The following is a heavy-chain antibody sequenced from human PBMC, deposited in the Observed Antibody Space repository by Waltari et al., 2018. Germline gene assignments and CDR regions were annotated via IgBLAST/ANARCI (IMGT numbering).Heavy chain of an antibody. CDR2: IYTSGST. CDR1: GGSISSYY. J-gene: IGHJ6*03. D-gene: IGHD1-26*01. Sequence: QVQLQESGPGLVKPSETLSLTCTVSGGSISSYYWSWIRQPAGKGREWIGRIYTSGSTNYNPSLKSRVTMSVDTSKNQFSLKLSSVTAADTAVYYCAREGLGWELPRYYYYMDVWGKGTTVTISS. CDR3: AREGLGWELPRYYYYMDV. V-gene: IGHV4-4*07.